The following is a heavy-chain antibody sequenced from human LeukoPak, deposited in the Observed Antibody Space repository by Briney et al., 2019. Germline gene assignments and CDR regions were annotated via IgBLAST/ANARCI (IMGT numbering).Heavy chain of an antibody. CDR2: INPNSGGT. J-gene: IGHJ1*01. V-gene: IGHV1-2*06. Sequence: ASAKVSCKAPGYTFTGDYIHWVRQAPGQGLEWMGRINPNSGGTNYAQKFQGRVTMTRDTSISTAYMELSRLRSDDTAVYYCARADKAYYYDSSGPTGFQHWGQGTLVTVSS. D-gene: IGHD3-22*01. CDR1: GYTFTGDY. CDR3: ARADKAYYYDSSGPTGFQH.